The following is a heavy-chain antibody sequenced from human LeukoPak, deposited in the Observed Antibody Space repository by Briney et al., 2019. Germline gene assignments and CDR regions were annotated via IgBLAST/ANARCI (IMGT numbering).Heavy chain of an antibody. Sequence: SGPTLVKPTQTLTLTCTFSGFSLSTSGVGVGWIRQPPGKALEWLAHIYWDDDKRYSPSLKSRLTITKDTSKNQVVLTMTNMDPVDTATYYCAHADSSGYPLDYWGQGTLVTVSS. J-gene: IGHJ4*02. CDR1: GFSLSTSGVG. D-gene: IGHD3-22*01. CDR2: IYWDDDK. CDR3: AHADSSGYPLDY. V-gene: IGHV2-5*02.